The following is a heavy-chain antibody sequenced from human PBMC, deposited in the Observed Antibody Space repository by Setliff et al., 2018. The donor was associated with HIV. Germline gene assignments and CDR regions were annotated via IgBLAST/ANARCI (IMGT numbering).Heavy chain of an antibody. J-gene: IGHJ3*01. CDR3: ARDHELGAFDL. V-gene: IGHV4-59*01. CDR1: GMSISGYY. CDR2: IYYTGTT. Sequence: SETLSLTCRVPGMSISGYYWSWVRQSPGKGLEWIGYIYYTGTTSYNPSLKSRVTIQVDTSNNRFSLNLRSATVADTAVYFCARDHELGAFDLWGQGTMVTVS. D-gene: IGHD1-26*01.